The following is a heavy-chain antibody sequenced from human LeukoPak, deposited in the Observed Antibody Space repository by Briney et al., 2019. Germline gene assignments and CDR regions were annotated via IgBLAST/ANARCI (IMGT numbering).Heavy chain of an antibody. CDR2: IYYSGST. CDR1: GGSFSGYY. D-gene: IGHD6-19*01. J-gene: IGHJ3*02. V-gene: IGHV4-59*08. CDR3: ARQYSSGWDTIDAFDI. Sequence: PSETLSLTCAVYGGSFSGYYWSWIRQPPGKGLEWIGYIYYSGSTNYNPSLKSRVTISVDTSKNQFSLKLSSVTAADTAVYYCARQYSSGWDTIDAFDIWGQGTMVTVSS.